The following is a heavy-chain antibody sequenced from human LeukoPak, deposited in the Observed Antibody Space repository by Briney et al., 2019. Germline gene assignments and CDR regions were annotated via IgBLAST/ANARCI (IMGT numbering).Heavy chain of an antibody. CDR2: INHSGST. J-gene: IGHJ5*02. V-gene: IGHV4-34*01. D-gene: IGHD2-2*02. CDR3: ARGVSVVLPAARPVLRGWFDP. Sequence: PSETLSLTCAVYGGSFSGYYWSWIRQPPGKGLEWIGEINHSGSTNYNPSLKSRVTISVDTSKNQFSLKLSSVTAADTAVYYCARGVSVVLPAARPVLRGWFDPWGQGTLVTVSS. CDR1: GGSFSGYY.